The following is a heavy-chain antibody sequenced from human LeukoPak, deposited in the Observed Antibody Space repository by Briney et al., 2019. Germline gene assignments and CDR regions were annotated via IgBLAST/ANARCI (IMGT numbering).Heavy chain of an antibody. CDR1: GGSLSSHY. D-gene: IGHD3-16*01. Sequence: SETLSLTCNVSGGSLSSHYCGWIRQAPGKGLEWIGFIFSGGSTNYNPSLKSRVSISMDTSQNQFSLKLTSVTAADTAVYYCARGRGPLRVEFGDWGQGALVTVSS. V-gene: IGHV4-4*09. CDR3: ARGRGPLRVEFGD. CDR2: IFSGGST. J-gene: IGHJ4*02.